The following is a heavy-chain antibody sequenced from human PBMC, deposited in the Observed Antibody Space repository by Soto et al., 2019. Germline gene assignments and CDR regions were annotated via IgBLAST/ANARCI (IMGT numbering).Heavy chain of an antibody. V-gene: IGHV4-39*01. J-gene: IGHJ5*01. CDR1: GASINTFAYY. Sequence: SETLSLTCSVSGASINTFAYYWGWIRQPPGKGLEWIGTVYYNENTYYTPSLKSRVAISVDTAKNQFSLNLRSVTAADTAIYFCARRERYYGSPGWFDPWGQGTLVTVSS. CDR2: VYYNENT. CDR3: ARRERYYGSPGWFDP. D-gene: IGHD3-10*01.